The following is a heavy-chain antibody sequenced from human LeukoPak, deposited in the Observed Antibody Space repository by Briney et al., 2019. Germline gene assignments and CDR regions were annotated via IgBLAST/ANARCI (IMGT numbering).Heavy chain of an antibody. V-gene: IGHV3-11*04. J-gene: IGHJ4*02. CDR1: GSTFSDYY. D-gene: IGHD6-6*01. CDR3: ARGWDDLTARGYYFDY. CDR2: ISSSGTTI. Sequence: PGGSLRLSCAASGSTFSDYYITWIRQAPGKGLEWVSYISSSGTTIYYADSVKGRFTISRDNAKNSLYLQMNSLRAEDTAVYYCARGWDDLTARGYYFDYWGQGTLVTVSS.